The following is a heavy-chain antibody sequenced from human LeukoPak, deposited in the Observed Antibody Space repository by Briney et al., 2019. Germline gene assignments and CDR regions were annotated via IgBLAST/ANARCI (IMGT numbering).Heavy chain of an antibody. J-gene: IGHJ4*02. V-gene: IGHV1-69*04. D-gene: IGHD2/OR15-2a*01. CDR2: IIPILGIA. Sequence: PGASVKVSCKASGGTFSSYAISWVRQAPGQGLEWMGRIIPILGIANYAQKFQGRVTITADKSTSTAYMELSSLRSEDTAVYYCARGYQPEYFDYWGQGTLVTVSS. CDR3: ARGYQPEYFDY. CDR1: GGTFSSYA.